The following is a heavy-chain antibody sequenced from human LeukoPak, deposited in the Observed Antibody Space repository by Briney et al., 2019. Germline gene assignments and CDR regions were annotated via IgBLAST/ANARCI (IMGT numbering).Heavy chain of an antibody. CDR1: GFTFSSYA. J-gene: IGHJ6*04. Sequence: GGSLRLSCAASGFTFSSYAMSWVRQAPGKGLEWVSAISGSGGSTYYADSVKGRFTISRDNSKNTLYLQMNSLRAEDTAVYYCAKSDVTTVTTDYYGLDVWGKGTTVTVSS. CDR3: AKSDVTTVTTDYYGLDV. V-gene: IGHV3-23*01. D-gene: IGHD4-17*01. CDR2: ISGSGGST.